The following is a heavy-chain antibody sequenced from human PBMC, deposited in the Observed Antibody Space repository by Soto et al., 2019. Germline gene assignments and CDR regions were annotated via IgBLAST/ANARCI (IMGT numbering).Heavy chain of an antibody. J-gene: IGHJ5*02. D-gene: IGHD3-10*01. CDR2: IYYSGST. CDR1: GGSISSGDYY. Sequence: SETLSLTCTVSGGSISSGDYYWSWIRQPPGKGLEWIGYIYYSGSTYYNPSLKSRVTISVDTSKNQFSLKLSSVTAADTAVYYCARDGSGSLGVDPWGQGTLVTVSS. CDR3: ARDGSGSLGVDP. V-gene: IGHV4-30-4*01.